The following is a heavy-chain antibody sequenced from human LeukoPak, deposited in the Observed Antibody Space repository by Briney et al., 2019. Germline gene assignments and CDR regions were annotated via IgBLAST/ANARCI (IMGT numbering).Heavy chain of an antibody. D-gene: IGHD1-1*01. Sequence: SETLSLTCTVSGGSISSYYWSWIRQPPGKGLVWIGYIYYSGSTNYNPSLKSRVTISVDTSKNQFSLKLSSVTAADTAVYYCARVPGRRGWFDPWGQGTLVTVSS. CDR2: IYYSGST. V-gene: IGHV4-59*01. CDR1: GGSISSYY. CDR3: ARVPGRRGWFDP. J-gene: IGHJ5*02.